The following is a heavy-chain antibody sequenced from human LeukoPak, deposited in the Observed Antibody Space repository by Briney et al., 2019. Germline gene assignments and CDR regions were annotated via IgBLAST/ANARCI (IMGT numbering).Heavy chain of an antibody. Sequence: GGSLLLSCAASGFTFSRYYMSWVRQAPGKGLEWVSVLFSGGDTYYADSVKDRFSISRDSSRETLFLQMNSLRADDTAVYYCARQGYDSGFDYWGHGTMVTVSS. CDR3: ARQGYDSGFDY. J-gene: IGHJ4*01. CDR2: LFSGGDT. CDR1: GFTFSRYY. V-gene: IGHV3-66*04. D-gene: IGHD5-12*01.